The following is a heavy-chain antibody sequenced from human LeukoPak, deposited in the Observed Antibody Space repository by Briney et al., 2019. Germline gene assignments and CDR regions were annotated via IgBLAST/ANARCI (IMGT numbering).Heavy chain of an antibody. J-gene: IGHJ4*02. CDR3: AVGSYLGRNFDY. D-gene: IGHD1-26*01. CDR1: GFTFSGFA. Sequence: GGSLRLSCAASGFTFSGFAMTWVRQAPGKGLEWVSSIGSDSKTHYSESVKGRFAISRDNSKNTLYLQMNSLRAEDTAVYYSAVGSYLGRNFDYWGQGTLVTVSS. V-gene: IGHV3-23*01. CDR2: IGSDSKT.